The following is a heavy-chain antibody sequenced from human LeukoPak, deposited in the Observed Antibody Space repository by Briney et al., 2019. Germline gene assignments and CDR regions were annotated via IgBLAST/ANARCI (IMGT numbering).Heavy chain of an antibody. V-gene: IGHV3-23*01. J-gene: IGHJ4*02. CDR3: AKEVGYDSSDYLVY. CDR1: X. CDR2: ISGSGGST. D-gene: IGHD3-22*01. Sequence: XMSWVRXAPGKGLEWVSAISGSGGSTYYADSVKGRFTISRDNSKNTVYLQMNSLRVEDTALYYCAKEVGYDSSDYLVYWGQGTLVTVSS.